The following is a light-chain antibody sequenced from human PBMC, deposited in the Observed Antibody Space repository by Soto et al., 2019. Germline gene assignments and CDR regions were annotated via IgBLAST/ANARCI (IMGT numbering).Light chain of an antibody. CDR1: QSISNSY. CDR2: GAS. J-gene: IGKJ3*01. CDR3: QQHGGSPSFT. Sequence: EVGLTQSPGTLSLSPGERATLSSRASQSISNSYLAWYQQIPGQAPWHLIYGASSRVTGIPDRFSGSGSVTDFTLTISRREPEDFAVYYCQQHGGSPSFTFVPRTKVDIK. V-gene: IGKV3-20*01.